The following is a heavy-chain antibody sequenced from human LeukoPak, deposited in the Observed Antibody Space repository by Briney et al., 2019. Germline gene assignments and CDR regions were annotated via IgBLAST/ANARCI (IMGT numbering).Heavy chain of an antibody. V-gene: IGHV3-74*01. J-gene: IGHJ4*02. CDR1: GFTFSSYW. CDR3: ARAPLEWLLSPLDY. D-gene: IGHD3-3*01. CDR2: INTDGSST. Sequence: GGSLRLSCAASGFTFSSYWMHWVRQAPGKGLVWVSRINTDGSSTTYADSVKGRFTISRDNAKNTLYLQMNSLRAEDTAVYYCARAPLEWLLSPLDYWGQGTLVTVSS.